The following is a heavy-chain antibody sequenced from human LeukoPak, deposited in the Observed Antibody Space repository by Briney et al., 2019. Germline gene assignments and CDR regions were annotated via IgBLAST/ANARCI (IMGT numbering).Heavy chain of an antibody. V-gene: IGHV4-39*01. CDR2: IYYSGST. J-gene: IGHJ2*01. CDR1: GGSVSSSSYY. Sequence: SETLSLTCTVSGGSVSSSSYYWGWIRQPPGKGLEWIGSIYYSGSTYYNPSLKSRVTISVDTSKNQFSLKLSSVTAADTAVYYCATRGHSSHGYWYFDLWGRGTLVTVSS. D-gene: IGHD6-13*01. CDR3: ATRGHSSHGYWYFDL.